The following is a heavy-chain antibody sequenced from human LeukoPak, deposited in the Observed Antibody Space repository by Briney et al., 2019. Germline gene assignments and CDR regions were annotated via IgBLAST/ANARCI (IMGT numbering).Heavy chain of an antibody. CDR2: MNPTTDKA. J-gene: IGHJ4*02. V-gene: IGHV1-8*03. D-gene: IGHD5-18*01. CDR3: ARDGGTAGYSSGSDY. Sequence: ASVKVSCKASGYTFTTYNINWVRQATGQGLEWLAWMNPTTDKAGYAQKYQDRVTQKLQGRITITWDTSIGTAYMELSSLRSDDTAVYYCARDGGTAGYSSGSDYWGQGTLVTVSS. CDR1: GYTFTTYN.